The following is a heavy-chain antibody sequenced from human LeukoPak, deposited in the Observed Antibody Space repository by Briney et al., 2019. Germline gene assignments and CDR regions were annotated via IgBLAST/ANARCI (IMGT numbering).Heavy chain of an antibody. V-gene: IGHV3-7*05. J-gene: IGHJ4*02. CDR1: GGSISSYY. CDR3: AKSGDIVVVVADHFDY. Sequence: ETLSLTCTVSGGSISSYYWTWVRQAPGKGLEWVANIKPDGSEKKYVDSVKGRFTISRDNAKNTLYLQMNSLRAEDTAVYYCAKSGDIVVVVADHFDYWGQGTLVTVSS. CDR2: IKPDGSEK. D-gene: IGHD2-15*01.